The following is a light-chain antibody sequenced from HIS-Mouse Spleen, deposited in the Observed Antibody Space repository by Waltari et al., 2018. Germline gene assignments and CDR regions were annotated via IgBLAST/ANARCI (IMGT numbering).Light chain of an antibody. CDR3: QQRSNWLT. V-gene: IGKV3-11*01. CDR2: DAS. Sequence: ELVLTQSPATLSLSPGERATLSCRASPSVSSYLAWYQQKPGQAPRFLIYDASNRATGIPARFSGSGSGTDFTLTISSLEPEDFAVYYCQQRSNWLTFGGGTK. CDR1: PSVSSY. J-gene: IGKJ4*01.